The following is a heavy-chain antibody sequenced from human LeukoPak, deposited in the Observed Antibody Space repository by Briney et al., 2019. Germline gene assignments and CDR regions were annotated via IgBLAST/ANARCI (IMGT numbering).Heavy chain of an antibody. D-gene: IGHD3-9*01. CDR3: ARDGGTPYYDILTGYRRDAFDI. CDR2: IYYSGSA. CDR1: GGSISSYY. Sequence: SETLSLTCTVSGGSISSYYWSWIRQPPGKGLEWIGYIYYSGSANYNPSLKSRVTISVATSKNQFSLKLSSVTAADTAVYYCARDGGTPYYDILTGYRRDAFDIWGQGTMVTVSS. J-gene: IGHJ3*02. V-gene: IGHV4-59*01.